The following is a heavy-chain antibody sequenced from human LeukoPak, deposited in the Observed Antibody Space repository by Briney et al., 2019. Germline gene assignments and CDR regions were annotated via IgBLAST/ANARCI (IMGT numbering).Heavy chain of an antibody. CDR1: GFSFSSYA. Sequence: PGGSLRLSCAASGFSFSSYAMSWVRQAPGKGLEWVSTINSGGSTYYADSVKGRFTISTDNSKNTLYLQMNSLRAEDTAVYYCAKDGMVGATLLYYFDYWGQGTQVTVSS. D-gene: IGHD1-26*01. CDR2: INSGGST. J-gene: IGHJ4*02. CDR3: AKDGMVGATLLYYFDY. V-gene: IGHV3-23*01.